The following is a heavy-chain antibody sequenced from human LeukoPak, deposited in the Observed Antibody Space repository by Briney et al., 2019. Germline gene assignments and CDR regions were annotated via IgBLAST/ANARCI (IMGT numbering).Heavy chain of an antibody. V-gene: IGHV3-11*01. D-gene: IGHD3-22*01. Sequence: PGGSLRLSCAASGFTFSDYYMSWIRQAPGKGLEWVSYISSSGSTIYYADSVKGRLTISRDNAKNSLYLQMNSLRAEDTAVYYCARVTYYYDSSGYYYVIFDYWGQGTLVTVSS. CDR1: GFTFSDYY. CDR3: ARVTYYYDSSGYYYVIFDY. CDR2: ISSSGSTI. J-gene: IGHJ4*02.